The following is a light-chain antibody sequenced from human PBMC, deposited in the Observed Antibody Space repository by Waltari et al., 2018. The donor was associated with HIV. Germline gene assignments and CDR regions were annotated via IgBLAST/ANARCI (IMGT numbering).Light chain of an antibody. J-gene: IGKJ4*01. Sequence: EIVMPQSPDTLSVFPGERVTLSCRASQSVGSNLAWYQQKPGQAPRLIIYGAYNRATGVPARFSGSGSGTEFTLTISSLHSEDFAVYYCQQYNNWPPLTFGGGTKMRIK. V-gene: IGKV3-15*01. CDR3: QQYNNWPPLT. CDR1: QSVGSN. CDR2: GAY.